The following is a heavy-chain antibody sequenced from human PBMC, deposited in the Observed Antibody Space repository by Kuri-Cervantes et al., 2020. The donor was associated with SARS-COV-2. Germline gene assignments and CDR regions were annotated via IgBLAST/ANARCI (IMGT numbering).Heavy chain of an antibody. Sequence: GESLKISCACSGFTFSGFAMSWVRQAPGQGLEWVSAISGSGGSTYYEDSVKGRFTISRDNSKNTLYLQMNSLRAEDTAVYYCAKDTWLRAYYFDYWGQGTLVTVSS. CDR1: GFTFSGFA. CDR2: ISGSGGST. CDR3: AKDTWLRAYYFDY. J-gene: IGHJ4*02. D-gene: IGHD5-12*01. V-gene: IGHV3-23*01.